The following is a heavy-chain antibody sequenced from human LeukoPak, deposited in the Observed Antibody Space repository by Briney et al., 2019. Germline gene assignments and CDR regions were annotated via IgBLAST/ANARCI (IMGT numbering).Heavy chain of an antibody. D-gene: IGHD5-12*01. J-gene: IGHJ4*02. CDR3: ARGNRALSGYDLNY. Sequence: PGRSLRLSCAASGFTFSSYARHWVRQAPGKGLEWVAVISYDGSNKYYADSVKGRFTISRDNSKNTLYLQMNSLRAEDTAVYYCARGNRALSGYDLNYWGQGTLVTVSS. CDR1: GFTFSSYA. V-gene: IGHV3-30*04. CDR2: ISYDGSNK.